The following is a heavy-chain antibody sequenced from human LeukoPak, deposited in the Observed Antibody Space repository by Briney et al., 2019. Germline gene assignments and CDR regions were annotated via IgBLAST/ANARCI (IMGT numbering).Heavy chain of an antibody. V-gene: IGHV4-34*01. CDR1: GGSFNGYY. CDR3: ARFDYGGPTNK. D-gene: IGHD4-23*01. CDR2: INHSGST. J-gene: IGHJ4*02. Sequence: PSETLSLTCAVYGGSFNGYYWSWIRQPPGKGLEWIGEINHSGSTHYNPSLKSRVTISVDTSKNHFSLKLSSVTAADTAIYYCARFDYGGPTNKWGQGTLVTVSP.